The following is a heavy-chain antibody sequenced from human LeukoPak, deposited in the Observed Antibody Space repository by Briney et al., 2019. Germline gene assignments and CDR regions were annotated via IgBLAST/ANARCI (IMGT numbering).Heavy chain of an antibody. CDR1: GGSISNYY. V-gene: IGHV4-4*07. CDR2: ISSSGST. D-gene: IGHD6-6*01. J-gene: IGHJ6*03. Sequence: PSETLSLTCTVSGGSISNYYWSWIRQPGGRGLEWIGRISSSGSTNYNPSLRSRVTMSMDTSKNQFSLKLSPVTAADTAVYYCARTGLQVVPYYFYYMDVWGKGTTVTVSS. CDR3: ARTGLQVVPYYFYYMDV.